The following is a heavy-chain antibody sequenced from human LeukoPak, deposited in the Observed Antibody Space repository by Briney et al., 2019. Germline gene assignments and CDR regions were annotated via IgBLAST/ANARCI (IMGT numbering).Heavy chain of an antibody. CDR1: GGSISSHY. D-gene: IGHD3-22*01. J-gene: IGHJ6*03. Sequence: SETLSLTCTVSGGSISSHYWSWIRQPPGKGLEWIGCIYYSGSTNYNPSLKSRVTISVDTSRNQFSLKLSSVTAADTAVYYCARAPAFYDSSGYSYYYYYYVDVWGKGTTVTVSS. V-gene: IGHV4-59*11. CDR2: IYYSGST. CDR3: ARAPAFYDSSGYSYYYYYYVDV.